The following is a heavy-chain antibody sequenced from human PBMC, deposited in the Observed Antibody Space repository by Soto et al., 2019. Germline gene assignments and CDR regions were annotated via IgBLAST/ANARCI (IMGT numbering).Heavy chain of an antibody. CDR1: RFIFSSYA. D-gene: IGHD1-26*01. V-gene: IGHV3-23*01. CDR2: ISGSGDST. Sequence: GGSLRLSCAASRFIFSSYAMSWFRQAPGKGLEWVSIISGSGDSTYYADSVKGRFTISRDNSKNTLYLQMNSLRAEDTAVYYCAKRGSGSYFDFWGQGTLVTVSS. CDR3: AKRGSGSYFDF. J-gene: IGHJ4*02.